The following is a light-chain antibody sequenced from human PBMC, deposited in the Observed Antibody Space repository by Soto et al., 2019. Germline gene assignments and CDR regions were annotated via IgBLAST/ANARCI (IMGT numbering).Light chain of an antibody. CDR1: QSVRAY. Sequence: IALTQSPVTLSLSPGERATLSCRASQSVRAYLAWYQQKPGQDPRLLIYDASNRATGIPARFSGSGSGTDFTLTISGLQSEDSAVYFCQQYNNWTFSFGQGTRLEIK. J-gene: IGKJ5*01. CDR2: DAS. V-gene: IGKV3-11*01. CDR3: QQYNNWTFS.